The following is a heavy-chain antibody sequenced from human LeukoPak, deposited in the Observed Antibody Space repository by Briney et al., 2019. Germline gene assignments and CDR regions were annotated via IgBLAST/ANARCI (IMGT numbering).Heavy chain of an antibody. J-gene: IGHJ4*02. CDR1: GFTFSDYY. Sequence: GGSLRLSCAASGFTFSDYYMSWIRQAPGKGLEWVSYIRDSTTYTNYADSVKGRFTISRDNAKNSLYLQMNSLRAEDTAVYYCARPSSDYSLDYWGQGTLVTVSA. CDR2: IRDSTTYT. CDR3: ARPSSDYSLDY. D-gene: IGHD3-22*01. V-gene: IGHV3-11*03.